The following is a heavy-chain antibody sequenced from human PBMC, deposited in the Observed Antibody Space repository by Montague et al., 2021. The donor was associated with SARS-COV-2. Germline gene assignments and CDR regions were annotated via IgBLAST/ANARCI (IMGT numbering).Heavy chain of an antibody. D-gene: IGHD3-16*01. CDR3: ARHKYDYVWGTSSGFFDY. V-gene: IGHV4-59*08. CDR1: GGSISSYY. J-gene: IGHJ4*02. CDR2: IYYSGST. Sequence: SETLSLTCTVSGGSISSYYWSWIRQPPGKGLEWIGYIYYSGSTNYNPSLKTRVTVSVDTSKNQFSLKLSSVTAADTAVYYCARHKYDYVWGTSSGFFDYWGQGTLATVSS.